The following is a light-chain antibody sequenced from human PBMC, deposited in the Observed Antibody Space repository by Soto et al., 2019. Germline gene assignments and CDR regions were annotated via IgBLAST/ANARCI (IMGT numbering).Light chain of an antibody. CDR2: GAS. V-gene: IGKV3-20*01. Sequence: EIVLTQSPGTLSLSPGERATLSCRASQSVSSSSLGWYQQKPGQAPRLLIYGASSRATGIPDRFSGSGSGTDFPLTISRLEPEDFAVYYCQQNGSSPPDFSFGPGTKVDIK. CDR3: QQNGSSPPDFS. CDR1: QSVSSSS. J-gene: IGKJ3*01.